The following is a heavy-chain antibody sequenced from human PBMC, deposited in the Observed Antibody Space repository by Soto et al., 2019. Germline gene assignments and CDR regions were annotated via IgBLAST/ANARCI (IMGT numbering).Heavy chain of an antibody. CDR3: ARDILNTAMAENFDY. V-gene: IGHV3-30-3*01. Sequence: QVQLVESGGGVVQPGRSLRLSCAASGFTFSSYAMHWVRQAPGKGLEWVAVISYDGSNKYYADSVKGRFTISRDNSKNTLYLQMNSLRAEDTAVYYCARDILNTAMAENFDYWGQGTLVTVSS. J-gene: IGHJ4*02. CDR2: ISYDGSNK. CDR1: GFTFSSYA. D-gene: IGHD5-18*01.